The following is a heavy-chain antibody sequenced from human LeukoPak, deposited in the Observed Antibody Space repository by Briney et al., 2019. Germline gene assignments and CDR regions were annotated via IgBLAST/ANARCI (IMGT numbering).Heavy chain of an antibody. J-gene: IGHJ4*02. D-gene: IGHD4-17*01. CDR1: GLTFSSYA. CDR2: IRGSGGST. CDR3: AKDWDDYGDYLPLDY. V-gene: IGHV3-23*01. Sequence: PGGSLRLSCAASGLTFSSYAMSWVRQAPGKGLEWVSAIRGSGGSTYYADSVKGRFTISRDNSKNTLSLQMNSLRAEDTAIYYCAKDWDDYGDYLPLDYWGQGTLVTVSS.